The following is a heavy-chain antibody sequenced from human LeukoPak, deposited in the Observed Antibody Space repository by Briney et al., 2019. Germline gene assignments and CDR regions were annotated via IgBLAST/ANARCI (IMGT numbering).Heavy chain of an antibody. CDR1: GGSISSYY. D-gene: IGHD3-22*01. V-gene: IGHV4-59*01. Sequence: SETLSLTXTVSGGSISSYYWSWIRQPPGKGLEWIGYIYYSGSTNYNPSLKSRVTISVDTSKNQFSLKLSSVTAADTAVYYCARDESDYYDSSGYFDYWGQGTLVTVSS. J-gene: IGHJ4*02. CDR3: ARDESDYYDSSGYFDY. CDR2: IYYSGST.